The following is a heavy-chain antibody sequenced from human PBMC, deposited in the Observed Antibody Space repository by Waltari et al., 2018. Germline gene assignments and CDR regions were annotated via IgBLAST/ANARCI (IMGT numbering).Heavy chain of an antibody. CDR3: ARDTDRPDAFDI. J-gene: IGHJ3*02. CDR1: GGSISSHY. D-gene: IGHD2-15*01. CDR2: IYYSGST. Sequence: QLQLQESGPGLVKPSETLSLTCTVSGGSISSHYWSWIRQPPGKGLEWIGYIYYSGSTNYNPSLKSRVTISVDTSKNQFSLKLSSVTAADTAVYYCARDTDRPDAFDIWGQGTMVTVSS. V-gene: IGHV4-59*11.